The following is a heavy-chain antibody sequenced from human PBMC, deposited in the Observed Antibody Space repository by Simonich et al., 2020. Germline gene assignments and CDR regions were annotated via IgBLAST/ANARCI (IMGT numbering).Heavy chain of an antibody. CDR3: ARHRLGDGTTGTTGVDYYYGMDV. CDR1: GGSFSGYY. D-gene: IGHD1-1*01. V-gene: IGHV4-34*01. Sequence: QVQLQQWGAGLLKPSETLSLTCAVYGGSFSGYYWSWIRQPPGKGLEWIGEIYHSGSTNYNPSLKSRVTISVDTSKNQFSLKLSSVTAADTAVYYCARHRLGDGTTGTTGVDYYYGMDVWGQGTTVTVSS. J-gene: IGHJ6*02. CDR2: IYHSGST.